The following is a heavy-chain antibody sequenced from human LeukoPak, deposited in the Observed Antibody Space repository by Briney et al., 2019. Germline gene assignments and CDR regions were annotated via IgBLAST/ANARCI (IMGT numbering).Heavy chain of an antibody. D-gene: IGHD6-19*01. CDR1: GFTLDDYA. J-gene: IGHJ6*02. CDR3: AKASSGWYPNPYYYYGMDV. Sequence: PGGSLRLSCAASGFTLDDYAMHWVRQAPGKGLEWVSLISGDGGSTYYADSVKGRFTISRDNSKNSLYLQMNSLRTEDTALYYCAKASSGWYPNPYYYYGMDVWGQGTTVTVSS. V-gene: IGHV3-43*02. CDR2: ISGDGGST.